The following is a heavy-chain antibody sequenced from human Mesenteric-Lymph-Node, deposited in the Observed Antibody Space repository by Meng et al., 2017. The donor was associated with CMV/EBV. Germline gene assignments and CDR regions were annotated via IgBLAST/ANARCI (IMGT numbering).Heavy chain of an antibody. CDR2: IDPTDSYT. CDR1: GYSFTTYG. J-gene: IGHJ3*02. V-gene: IGHV5-10-1*01. CDR3: ARMTYDLDAFDI. Sequence: CKCSGYSFTTYGITWVRQMPGKGLEWMGRIDPTDSYTHYGPSFQGHVTISADKSVSTAYLVWNSLKASDTAMYFCARMTYDLDAFDIWGQGTMVTVSS. D-gene: IGHD5-12*01.